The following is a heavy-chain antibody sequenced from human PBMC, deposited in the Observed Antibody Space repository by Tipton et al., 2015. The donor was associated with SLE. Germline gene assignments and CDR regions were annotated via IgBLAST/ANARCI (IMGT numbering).Heavy chain of an antibody. V-gene: IGHV3-48*03. CDR1: GFPLRSYE. CDR3: ARGFSGYPHSHYFDS. J-gene: IGHJ4*02. Sequence: GSLRLSCAVSGFPLRSYEVTWVRQAPGKGLEWISYISSTGKSIFYADSVRGRFTVSKDNANNSLYLQMDSLRAEDTAVYYCARGFSGYPHSHYFDSWGQGTLVTVSS. CDR2: ISSTGKSI. D-gene: IGHD5-12*01.